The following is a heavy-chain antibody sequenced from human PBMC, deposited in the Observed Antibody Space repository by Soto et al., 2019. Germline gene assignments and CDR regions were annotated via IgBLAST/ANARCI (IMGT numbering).Heavy chain of an antibody. CDR2: IHNSGTS. Sequence: KPXEILSLTCTVAGDTSTSYYWGWIRQAPGKGLEWIGHIHNSGTSTHNPSLNGRVTISIDMSKKQFSLKLTSLTSADTAVYYCARDFYDSVGYTWFDYWSQGTLVTVSS. J-gene: IGHJ5*01. CDR1: GDTSTSYY. CDR3: ARDFYDSVGYTWFDY. D-gene: IGHD3-22*01. V-gene: IGHV4-59*01.